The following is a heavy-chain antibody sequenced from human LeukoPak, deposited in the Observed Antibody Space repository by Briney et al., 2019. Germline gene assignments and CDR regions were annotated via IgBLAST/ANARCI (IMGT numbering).Heavy chain of an antibody. V-gene: IGHV4-38-2*01. D-gene: IGHD6-6*01. CDR3: TRFSTASSRPAYY. J-gene: IGHJ4*02. Sequence: SETLSLTCAVSGYSISTGYYWGWIRQPPGKGLEWIGNIYHSGITLYNPSLQRRITLSVDTSKNHFSLYLRSVTAADTAVYYCTRFSTASSRPAYYWGQGTLVTVSS. CDR1: GYSISTGYY. CDR2: IYHSGIT.